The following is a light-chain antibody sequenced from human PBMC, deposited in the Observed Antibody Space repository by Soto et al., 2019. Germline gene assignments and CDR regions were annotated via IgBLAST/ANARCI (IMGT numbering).Light chain of an antibody. J-gene: IGLJ1*01. CDR3: ISYTDRQSDL. CDR1: SSDIGSYNH. Sequence: QSVLTQPASVSGSPGQSITISCSGTSSDIGSYNHVAWYQQFPGKSPKLMIYAVSDRPPGVSDRFSGSNSGITASLTISGLQTEDEADYYCISYTDRQSDLFGTGTKVTVL. V-gene: IGLV2-14*03. CDR2: AVS.